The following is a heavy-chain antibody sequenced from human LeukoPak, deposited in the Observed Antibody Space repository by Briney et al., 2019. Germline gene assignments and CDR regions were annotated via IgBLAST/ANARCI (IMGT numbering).Heavy chain of an antibody. J-gene: IGHJ3*02. CDR1: GGSISSYY. V-gene: IGHV4-59*01. Sequence: SETLSLTCTVSGGSISSYYWSWIRQPPGKGLEWIGYIYYSGSTNYYPSLKSRVTISVDTSKNQFSLKLSSVTAADTAVYYCAGFLVVPAAFDIWGQGTMVTVSS. D-gene: IGHD2-2*01. CDR3: AGFLVVPAAFDI. CDR2: IYYSGST.